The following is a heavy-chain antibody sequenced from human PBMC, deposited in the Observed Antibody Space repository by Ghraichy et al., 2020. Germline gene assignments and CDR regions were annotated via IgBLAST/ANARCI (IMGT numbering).Heavy chain of an antibody. CDR1: GGSISSYY. J-gene: IGHJ4*02. CDR2: IYTSGST. CDR3: ASLDLTGDYFDY. Sequence: SETLSLTCTVSGGSISSYYWSWIRQPPGKGLEWIGYIYTSGSTNYNPSLKSRVTISVDTSKNQFSLKLSSVTAADTAVYYCASLDLTGDYFDYWGQGTLVTVSS. D-gene: IGHD7-27*01. V-gene: IGHV4-4*09.